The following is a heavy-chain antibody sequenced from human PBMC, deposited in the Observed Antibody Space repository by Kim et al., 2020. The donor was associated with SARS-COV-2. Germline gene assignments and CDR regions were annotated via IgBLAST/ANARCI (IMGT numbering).Heavy chain of an antibody. CDR2: INHSGST. V-gene: IGHV4-34*01. J-gene: IGHJ4*02. CDR1: GGSFSGYY. D-gene: IGHD5-18*01. CDR3: ARVRIQLWLHIFDY. Sequence: SETLSLTCAVYGGSFSGYYWSWIRQPPGKGLEWIGEINHSGSTNYNPSLKSRVTISVDTSKNQFSLKLSSVTAADTAVYYCARVRIQLWLHIFDYWGQGTLVTVSS.